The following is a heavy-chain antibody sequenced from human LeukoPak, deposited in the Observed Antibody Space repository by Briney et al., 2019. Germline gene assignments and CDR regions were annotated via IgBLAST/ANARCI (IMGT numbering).Heavy chain of an antibody. CDR2: IWYDGSNE. Sequence: GGSLRLSCAASGFTFSSYGMHWVRQAPGKGLEWVAVIWYDGSNEYYADSVKGRFTISRDNSKNTLYLQMNSLRAEDTAVYYCAKDIDYSSPTYYFDYWGQGTLVTVSS. V-gene: IGHV3-33*06. J-gene: IGHJ4*02. CDR1: GFTFSSYG. CDR3: AKDIDYSSPTYYFDY. D-gene: IGHD4-11*01.